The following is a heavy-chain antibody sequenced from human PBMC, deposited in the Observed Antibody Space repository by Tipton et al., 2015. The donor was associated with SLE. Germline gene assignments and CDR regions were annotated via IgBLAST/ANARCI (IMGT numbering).Heavy chain of an antibody. CDR1: GFIFSSYA. J-gene: IGHJ3*02. CDR2: ISTNGGST. CDR3: VKGVRKYYDSSGYYYSDAFDI. D-gene: IGHD3-22*01. Sequence: SLRLSCSASGFIFSSYAMHWVRQAPGKGLEYVSAISTNGGSTYYADSVKGRFTISRDNSKNTLYLQMSSLRAEDTAVYYCVKGVRKYYDSSGYYYSDAFDIWGQGTMVTVSS. V-gene: IGHV3-64D*06.